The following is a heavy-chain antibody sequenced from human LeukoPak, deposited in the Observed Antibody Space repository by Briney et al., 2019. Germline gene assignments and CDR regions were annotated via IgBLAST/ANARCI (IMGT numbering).Heavy chain of an antibody. Sequence: PGGSLRLSCAASGLTFDDYAMHWVRQAPGKGLEWVSGISWNSGSIGYADSVKGRFTISRDNAKNSLYLQMDSLRAEDTALYYCERDMAGGIAVAGTGFDYWGQGTLVTVSS. CDR3: ERDMAGGIAVAGTGFDY. CDR2: ISWNSGSI. J-gene: IGHJ4*02. D-gene: IGHD6-19*01. V-gene: IGHV3-9*01. CDR1: GLTFDDYA.